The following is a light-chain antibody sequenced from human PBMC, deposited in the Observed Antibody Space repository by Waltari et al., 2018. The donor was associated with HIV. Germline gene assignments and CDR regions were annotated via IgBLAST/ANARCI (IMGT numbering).Light chain of an antibody. CDR1: RSNIGTHE. CDR2: NTN. V-gene: IGLV1-40*01. J-gene: IGLJ2*01. CDR3: QSSDSTLSGSV. Sequence: QSVLTQPPSVSGAPGQRVTLSCTGTRSNIGTHELQWYQQLPGTAPRLLIYNTNSRPSGVPDRFSGSKSGTSASLAINGLQAEDEADYYCQSSDSTLSGSVFGGGTKLTVL.